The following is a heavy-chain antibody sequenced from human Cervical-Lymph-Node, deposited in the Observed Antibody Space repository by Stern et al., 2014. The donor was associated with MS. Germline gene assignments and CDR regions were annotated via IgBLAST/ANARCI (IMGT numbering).Heavy chain of an antibody. CDR3: ATAFIYGRPYFQH. Sequence: DQLVESGAEVKKPGASVKVSCKVSGYTLTELSMHWVRQAPGKGLEWMGGFDPEDGETIYAQKFQGRGTMTEDTSPDTAYMEPRSLRSEATAVYYCATAFIYGRPYFQHWGQGTLVTVSS. D-gene: IGHD2/OR15-2a*01. CDR1: GYTLTELS. J-gene: IGHJ1*01. CDR2: FDPEDGET. V-gene: IGHV1-24*01.